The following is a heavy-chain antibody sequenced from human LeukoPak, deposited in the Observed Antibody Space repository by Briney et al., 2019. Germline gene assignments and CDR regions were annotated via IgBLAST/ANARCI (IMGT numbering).Heavy chain of an antibody. J-gene: IGHJ6*02. V-gene: IGHV4-39*07. CDR1: GGSISSSSYY. CDR2: IYYSGST. Sequence: PSETLSLTCTVSGGSISSSSYYWGWIRQPPGKGLEWIGSIYYSGSTYYNPSLKSRVTISVDTSKNQFSPKLSSVTAADTAVYYCARDPRLRYFDLTLYYYHGMDVWGQGTTVTVSS. CDR3: ARDPRLRYFDLTLYYYHGMDV. D-gene: IGHD3-9*01.